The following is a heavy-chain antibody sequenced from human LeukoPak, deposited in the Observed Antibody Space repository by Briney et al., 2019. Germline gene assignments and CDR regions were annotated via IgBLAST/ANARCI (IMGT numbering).Heavy chain of an antibody. D-gene: IGHD3-10*01. CDR2: IYYSGST. CDR3: ARGALYGSGSYYSIPYGMDV. CDR1: GGSISSGGYY. Sequence: SETLSLTCTVSGGSISSGGYYWSWIRQPAGKGLEWIGYIYYSGSTNYNPSLKSRVTISVDTSKNQFSLKLSSVTAADTAVYYCARGALYGSGSYYSIPYGMDVWGQGTTVTVSS. J-gene: IGHJ6*02. V-gene: IGHV4-61*10.